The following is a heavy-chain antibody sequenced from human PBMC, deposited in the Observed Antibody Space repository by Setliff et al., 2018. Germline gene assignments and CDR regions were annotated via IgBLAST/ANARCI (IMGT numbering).Heavy chain of an antibody. CDR3: AREGRSSTRGWYMDA. V-gene: IGHV4-34*01. J-gene: IGHJ6*03. CDR2: IHHSGST. D-gene: IGHD2-2*01. Sequence: PSETLSLTCAVYGGSFSGYYWSWIRQPPGKGLEWIGEIHHSGSTNYNPSLKSRVTISVDTSKNQFSLKLSSVTAADTAVYYCAREGRSSTRGWYMDAWGKGTSVTVSS. CDR1: GGSFSGYY.